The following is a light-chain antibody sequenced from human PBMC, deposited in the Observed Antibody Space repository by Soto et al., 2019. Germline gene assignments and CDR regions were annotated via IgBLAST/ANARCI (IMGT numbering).Light chain of an antibody. Sequence: EIVMTQSPATLSVSPGERATLSCRASQSVSNNLAWYQQKPGQAPRLLIYHASTGATGIPARVSGSGSGTELTLTISSVESEDFAVYYCQQYSEWPLTFGGGNKEEI. V-gene: IGKV3-15*01. CDR1: QSVSNN. J-gene: IGKJ4*01. CDR2: HAS. CDR3: QQYSEWPLT.